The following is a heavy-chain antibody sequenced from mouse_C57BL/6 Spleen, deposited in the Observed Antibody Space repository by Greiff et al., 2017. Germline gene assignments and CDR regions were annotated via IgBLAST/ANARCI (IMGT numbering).Heavy chain of an antibody. CDR2: IWSGGGT. V-gene: IGHV2-2*01. CDR3: VRPRDYYAMGY. J-gene: IGHJ4*01. CDR1: GFSLTSYG. Sequence: QVQLQQSGPGLVQPSPSLSITCTASGFSLTSYGVHWVRQTPGKGLEWLGVIWSGGGTDNNAAIISRLCISKDNSKSHVFFKMNSLQAYDTDIYYCVRPRDYYAMGYWGQGTSVTVSS.